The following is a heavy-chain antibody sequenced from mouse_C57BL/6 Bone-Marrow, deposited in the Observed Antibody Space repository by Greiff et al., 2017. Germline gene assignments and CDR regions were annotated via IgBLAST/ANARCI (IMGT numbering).Heavy chain of an antibody. CDR3: ARLTGTGYYFDY. V-gene: IGHV1-63*01. D-gene: IGHD4-1*01. J-gene: IGHJ2*01. CDR2: IYPGGGYT. CDR1: GYTFTNYW. Sequence: QVTLKESGAELVRPGTSVKMSCKASGYTFTNYWIGWAKQRPGHGLEWIGDIYPGGGYTNYNEKFKGKATLTADKSSSTAYMQFSSLTSEDSAIYYCARLTGTGYYFDYWGQGTTLTVSS.